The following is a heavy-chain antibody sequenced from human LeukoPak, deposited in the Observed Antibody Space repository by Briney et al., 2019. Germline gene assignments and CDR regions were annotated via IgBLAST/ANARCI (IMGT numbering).Heavy chain of an antibody. J-gene: IGHJ3*02. CDR3: ATDNHYDSFRVMGAFDI. CDR1: GYTLTELS. V-gene: IGHV1-24*01. D-gene: IGHD3-22*01. Sequence: ASVKVSCKVSGYTLTELSMHWVRQAPGKGLEWMGGFDPEDGETIYAQKFQGRVTMTEDTSTDTAYMELSSLRSEDTAVYYCATDNHYDSFRVMGAFDIWGQGTMVTVSS. CDR2: FDPEDGET.